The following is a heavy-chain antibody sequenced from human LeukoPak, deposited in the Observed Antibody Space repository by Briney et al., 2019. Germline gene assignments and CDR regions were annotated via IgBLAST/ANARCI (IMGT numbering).Heavy chain of an antibody. CDR1: GFTFSSYG. CDR2: IWYDGSNK. CDR3: ARDPDDQYYFDY. D-gene: IGHD1-14*01. V-gene: IGHV3-30*19. Sequence: PGVSLRLSCAASGFTFSSYGMHWVRQAPGKGLEWVAVIWYDGSNKYYADSVKGRLTISRDNSKNTLYLQMNSLRAEDTAVYYCARDPDDQYYFDYWGQGTLVTVSS. J-gene: IGHJ4*02.